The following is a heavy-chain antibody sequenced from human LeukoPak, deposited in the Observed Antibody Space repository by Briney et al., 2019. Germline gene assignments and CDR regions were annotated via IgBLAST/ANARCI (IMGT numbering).Heavy chain of an antibody. V-gene: IGHV3-33*08. J-gene: IGHJ4*02. CDR1: GFTFSIYA. CDR3: ATGDYGGPFDY. CDR2: IWYDGGNK. D-gene: IGHD4-17*01. Sequence: GRSLRLSCAASGFTFSIYAIHWVRQAPGKGLEWVAVIWYDGGNKYYGDSVKGRFTISRDNSKSTLYLQMNSLRAEDTAVYYCATGDYGGPFDYWGQGTLVTVSS.